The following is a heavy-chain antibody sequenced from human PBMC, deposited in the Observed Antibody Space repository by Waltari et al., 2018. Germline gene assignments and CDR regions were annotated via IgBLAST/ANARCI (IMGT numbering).Heavy chain of an antibody. CDR3: ARDRGGLVFDY. Sequence: EVQLVESGGGLVKPGGSLSLSCAASGFTFSGYSMNWVRQAPGKGPEWVSSISSSSSYIYYTDSVKGRFTISRDDAKNSLYLQMNSLRAEDSAVYYCARDRGGLVFDYWGQGTLVTVSS. CDR1: GFTFSGYS. D-gene: IGHD1-26*01. J-gene: IGHJ4*02. CDR2: ISSSSSYI. V-gene: IGHV3-21*02.